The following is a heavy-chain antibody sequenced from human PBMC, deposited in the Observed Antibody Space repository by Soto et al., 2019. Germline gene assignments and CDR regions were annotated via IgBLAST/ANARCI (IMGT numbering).Heavy chain of an antibody. V-gene: IGHV3-30*18. CDR2: ISYDGNKE. CDR3: AKETATSVVYYYFYGLDV. J-gene: IGHJ6*02. Sequence: QVQLVESGGGVVQPGRSLRLSCSASGFIFGTYGMDWVRQAPGKGLEWVALISYDGNKEFYADSVKGRFTISRDNSRNTLYLHMNSLNPEDTVMYYGAKETATSVVYYYFYGLDVWGPGTTVSVPS. CDR1: GFIFGTYG. D-gene: IGHD1-1*01.